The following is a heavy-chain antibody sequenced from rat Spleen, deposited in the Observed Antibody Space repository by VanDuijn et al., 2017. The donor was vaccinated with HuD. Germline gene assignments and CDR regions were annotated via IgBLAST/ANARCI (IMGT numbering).Heavy chain of an antibody. CDR2: ISFYGIST. V-gene: IGHV5-29*01. J-gene: IGHJ3*01. Sequence: EVQLVESDGGLVQPGRSLKLSCAASGFIFSDYYMAWVRQAPTKGLEWVATISFYGISTYYRDSVKGRFTISRDNAKNTLYLQMDSLRSEDTATYYCTRENYYSGKYWGQGTLVTVSS. CDR1: GFIFSDYY. D-gene: IGHD1-1*01. CDR3: TRENYYSGKY.